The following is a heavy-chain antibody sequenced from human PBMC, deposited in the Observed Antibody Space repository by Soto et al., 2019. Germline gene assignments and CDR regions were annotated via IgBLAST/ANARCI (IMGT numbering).Heavy chain of an antibody. CDR1: GGSISSYY. V-gene: IGHV4-59*01. CDR3: ARAYYDASGYGLDP. CDR2: IYYSGST. Sequence: PSETLSLTCTVSGGSISSYYWSWIRQPPGKRLEWIGYIYYSGSTNYNPSLKSRVTISVDTSKNQFSLKLSSVTAADTAVYYCARAYYDASGYGLDPWGQGTLVTVSS. J-gene: IGHJ5*02. D-gene: IGHD3-22*01.